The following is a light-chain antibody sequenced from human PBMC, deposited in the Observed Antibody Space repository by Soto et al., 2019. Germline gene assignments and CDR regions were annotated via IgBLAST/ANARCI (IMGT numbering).Light chain of an antibody. CDR1: SSNIGAGYD. J-gene: IGLJ2*01. CDR2: GNN. Sequence: QSGLTQPPSVSGPPGQRVTISCTGSSSNIGAGYDVHWYQQLPGTAHRPLIYGNNNRPSGGPDRFSGSKSGTSASLAITGLQAEDDADYYCQSFDNSLSASEVFCGGTKLPVL. V-gene: IGLV1-40*01. CDR3: QSFDNSLSASEV.